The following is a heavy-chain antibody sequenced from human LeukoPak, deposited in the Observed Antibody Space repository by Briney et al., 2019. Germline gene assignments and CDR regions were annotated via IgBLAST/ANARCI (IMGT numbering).Heavy chain of an antibody. D-gene: IGHD1-26*01. Sequence: ASVKVSCRASGYTFTNYYIHWVRLAPGQGLEWMGWINPTTGATDYKQTFRGRVTLTRDESTSTAYMELSSLRSEDTAVYYCARDGGGSQFSDAFDIWGQGTMVTVSS. V-gene: IGHV1-2*02. J-gene: IGHJ3*02. CDR1: GYTFTNYY. CDR3: ARDGGGSQFSDAFDI. CDR2: INPTTGAT.